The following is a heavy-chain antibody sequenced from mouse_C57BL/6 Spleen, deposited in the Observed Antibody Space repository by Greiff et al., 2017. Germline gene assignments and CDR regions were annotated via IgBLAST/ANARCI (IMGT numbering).Heavy chain of an antibody. CDR3: AREVFDY. V-gene: IGHV3-6*01. CDR2: ISYDGSN. CDR1: GYSITSGYY. Sequence: EVQLVESGPGLVKPSQSLSLTCSVTGYSITSGYYWNWIRQFPGNKLEWMGYISYDGSNNYNPSLKNRISITRDTSKNQFFLKLNSVTTEDTATYYCAREVFDYWGQGTTLTVSS. J-gene: IGHJ2*01.